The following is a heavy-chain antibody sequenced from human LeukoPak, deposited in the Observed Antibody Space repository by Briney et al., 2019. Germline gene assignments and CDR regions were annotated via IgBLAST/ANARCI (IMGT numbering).Heavy chain of an antibody. V-gene: IGHV1-69*13. J-gene: IGHJ6*02. CDR2: IIPIFGTA. CDR3: ARELVGPKIMDV. Sequence: SVKVSCKASGGTFSSYAISWVRQAPGQGLEWMGGIIPIFGTANYAQKFQGRVTITADESTSTAYMELSSLRSEDTAMYYCARELVGPKIMDVWGQGTTVTVSS. D-gene: IGHD2-8*02. CDR1: GGTFSSYA.